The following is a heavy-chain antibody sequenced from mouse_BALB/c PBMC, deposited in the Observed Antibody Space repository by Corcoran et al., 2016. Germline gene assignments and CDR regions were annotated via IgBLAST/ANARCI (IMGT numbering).Heavy chain of an antibody. V-gene: IGHV14-3*02. CDR3: ARRYYYGRGYCDV. Sequence: EVQLQQSGAELVKPGASVKLSCTASGFNIKDTYMHWVKQRPEQGLEWIGRIDPANGNTKYDPKFQGKATITADTSSNTAYLQLSSLTSEDTAVYYCARRYYYGRGYCDVWGAGTTVTVSS. CDR2: IDPANGNT. J-gene: IGHJ1*01. CDR1: GFNIKDTY. D-gene: IGHD1-1*01.